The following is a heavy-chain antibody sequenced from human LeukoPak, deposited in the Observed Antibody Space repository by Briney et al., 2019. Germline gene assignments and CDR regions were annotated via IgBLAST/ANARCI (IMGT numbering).Heavy chain of an antibody. CDR3: ARAYGSGSADFDY. CDR1: GYTFTSYG. J-gene: IGHJ4*02. Sequence: ASVKVSCKASGYTFTSYGISWVRQAPGQGLEWMGWMNPNSGNTGYAQKFQGRVTMTRNTSISTAYMELSSLRSEDTAVYYCARAYGSGSADFDYWGQGTLVTVSS. D-gene: IGHD3-10*01. V-gene: IGHV1-8*02. CDR2: MNPNSGNT.